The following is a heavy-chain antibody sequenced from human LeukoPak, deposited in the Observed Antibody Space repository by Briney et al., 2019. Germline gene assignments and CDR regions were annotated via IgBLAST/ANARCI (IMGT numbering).Heavy chain of an antibody. J-gene: IGHJ5*02. CDR2: ISAYNGNT. V-gene: IGHV1-18*01. CDR3: ARAHGRGGLLPAYYWFDP. Sequence: GASVKVSCKASGGTFSSYAISWVRQAPGQGLEWMGWISAYNGNTNYAQKLQGRVTMTTDTSTSTAYMELRSLRSDDTAVYYCARAHGRGGLLPAYYWFDPWGQGTLVTVSS. CDR1: GGTFSSYA. D-gene: IGHD3-10*01.